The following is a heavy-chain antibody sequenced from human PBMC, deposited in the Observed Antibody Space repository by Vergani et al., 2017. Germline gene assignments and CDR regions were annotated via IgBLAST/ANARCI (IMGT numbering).Heavy chain of an antibody. D-gene: IGHD3-3*01. J-gene: IGHJ5*02. Sequence: EVQLVQSGAEVKKPGESLKISCQGSGYSITNYWIAWVRQRPGKGLEWMGIIYAGDSDVRYSPSFQGQVTMSVDKSLSTAYLQWSSLTASDTATYYCAKTHDXSSLYSSYNWFDPWGQGTQVTVSS. CDR2: IYAGDSDV. CDR1: GYSITNYW. CDR3: AKTHDXSSLYSSYNWFDP. V-gene: IGHV5-51*03.